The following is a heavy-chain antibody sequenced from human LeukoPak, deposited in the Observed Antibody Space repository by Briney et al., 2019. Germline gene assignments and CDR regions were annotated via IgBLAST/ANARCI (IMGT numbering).Heavy chain of an antibody. V-gene: IGHV4-31*03. CDR3: VRDRRVTIFGIITHRWFDP. J-gene: IGHJ5*02. D-gene: IGHD3-3*01. Sequence: SETLSLTCTVSGGSISSGAYYWSWIRQLPGKGLEWIGYIYNSGTTYYNPSLKSRVTISVDTSKNQFSLKLSSVTAADTAVYYCVRDRRVTIFGIITHRWFDPWGQGTLVTVSS. CDR2: IYNSGTT. CDR1: GGSISSGAYY.